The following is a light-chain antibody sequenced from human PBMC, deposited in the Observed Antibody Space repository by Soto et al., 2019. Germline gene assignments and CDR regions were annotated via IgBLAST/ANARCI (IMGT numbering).Light chain of an antibody. CDR1: SSDVGGYNY. Sequence: QSVLTQPASVSGSPGQSITISCTGTSSDVGGYNYVSWYQQHPGKAPKFMISEVSNRPSGVSNRFSGSKSGNTASLTISGLQAEDEADYYCSSYTSSSTHWVFGGGTKLTVL. J-gene: IGLJ3*02. CDR3: SSYTSSSTHWV. V-gene: IGLV2-14*01. CDR2: EVS.